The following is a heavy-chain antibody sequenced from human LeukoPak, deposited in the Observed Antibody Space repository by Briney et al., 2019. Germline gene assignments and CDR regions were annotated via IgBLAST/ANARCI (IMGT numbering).Heavy chain of an antibody. J-gene: IGHJ5*02. CDR1: GFTFSSYA. Sequence: GGSLRLSCAASGFTFSSYAMSWVRQAPGKGLMWVSRINPDGGTTSYAGSVKGRFTISRDNAKNTLYLQMNSLTAEDTALYYCARVLVGGYWFDPWGQGTLVTVSS. V-gene: IGHV3-74*01. CDR2: INPDGGTT. D-gene: IGHD3-16*01. CDR3: ARVLVGGYWFDP.